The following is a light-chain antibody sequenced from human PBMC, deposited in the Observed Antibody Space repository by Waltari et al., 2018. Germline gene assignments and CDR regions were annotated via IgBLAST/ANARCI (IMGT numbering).Light chain of an antibody. CDR3: QQLNS. Sequence: DIQLTQSPSVLSASVGDRVTITCRASQGISSYLAWYQQKPGKAPKLLIYAASTLQSGVPSRFSGIGSGTEFTLTISSLQPEDFATYYCQQLNSFGPGTKVDIK. CDR1: QGISSY. CDR2: AAS. V-gene: IGKV1-9*01. J-gene: IGKJ3*01.